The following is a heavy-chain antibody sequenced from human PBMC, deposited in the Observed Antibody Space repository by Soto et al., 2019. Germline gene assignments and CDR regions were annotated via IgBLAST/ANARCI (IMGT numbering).Heavy chain of an antibody. CDR2: ISNDGSST. J-gene: IGHJ5*02. V-gene: IGHV3-74*01. CDR1: GFTFSSCA. CDR3: VRDQDSRGYSVFNL. Sequence: GSLRLSCAASGFTFSSCAMHWVRQAPGKGLMWVSRISNDGSSTTYADSVKGRFTISRDNARNTLYLQLNSLRADDTAVYFCVRDQDSRGYSVFNLWGQGAQVTVSS. D-gene: IGHD3-22*01.